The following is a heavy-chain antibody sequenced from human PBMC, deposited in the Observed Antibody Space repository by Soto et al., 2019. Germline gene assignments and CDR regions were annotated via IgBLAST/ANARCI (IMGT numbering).Heavy chain of an antibody. CDR1: GYTFTSYG. V-gene: IGHV1-18*01. CDR2: ISAYNGNT. D-gene: IGHD3-3*01. J-gene: IGHJ4*02. Sequence: ASVKVSCKASGYTFTSYGISWVRQAPGQGLEWMGWISAYNGNTNYAQKLQGRVTMTTDTSTSTAYMELRSLRSDDTAVYYCARVRFGTIFGVVIYDFDYWGQGTLVTVSS. CDR3: ARVRFGTIFGVVIYDFDY.